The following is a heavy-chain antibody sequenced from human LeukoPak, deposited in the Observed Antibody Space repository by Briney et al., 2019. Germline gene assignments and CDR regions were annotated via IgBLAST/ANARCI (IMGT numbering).Heavy chain of an antibody. D-gene: IGHD3-10*01. V-gene: IGHV4-39*01. CDR3: ARHIYYYGSGSRYFDL. J-gene: IGHJ2*01. Sequence: SETLSLTCTVSGGSISSRHDYWGWIRQPPGKGLEWIGSIHYTGSAYYNPSLENRVTISVDTSKNQLSLKLSSVTAADTAVYYCARHIYYYGSGSRYFDLWGRGTLVTVSS. CDR1: GGSISSRHDY. CDR2: IHYTGSA.